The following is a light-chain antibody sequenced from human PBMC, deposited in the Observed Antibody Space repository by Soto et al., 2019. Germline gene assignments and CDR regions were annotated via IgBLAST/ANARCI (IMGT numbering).Light chain of an antibody. V-gene: IGKV3-20*01. CDR3: QQYEDWPPIT. CDR2: GAS. J-gene: IGKJ5*01. CDR1: QSVSSSY. Sequence: EIVMTQSPATLSVSPGERATLSCRASQSVSSSYLAWYQQKPGQAPRLLIYGASSRATGIPDRFSGSGSGTDFTLTISRLEPEDSAVYYCQQYEDWPPITFGQGTRLEI.